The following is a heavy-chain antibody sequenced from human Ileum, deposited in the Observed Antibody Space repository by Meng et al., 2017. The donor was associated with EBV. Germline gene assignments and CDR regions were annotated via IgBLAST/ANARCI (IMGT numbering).Heavy chain of an antibody. CDR2: IYYSGST. D-gene: IGHD1-26*01. V-gene: IGHV4-30-4*01. J-gene: IGHJ4*02. Sequence: HVQLQQSGPGLLNPSPTLSLTCTASGAAFNSPDYYWSWIRQPPEKGLEWIGYIYYSGSTYYNPSLKSRVSISGDTSNKQFSLKLTSVTAADTAVYYCARSPYSGSALPFFDYWGQGSLVTVSS. CDR1: GAAFNSPDYY. CDR3: ARSPYSGSALPFFDY.